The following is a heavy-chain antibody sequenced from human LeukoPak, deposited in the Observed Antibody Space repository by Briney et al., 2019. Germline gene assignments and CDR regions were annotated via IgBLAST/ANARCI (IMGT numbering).Heavy chain of an antibody. CDR1: GFAFSSYA. D-gene: IGHD2-15*01. V-gene: IGHV3-23*01. J-gene: IGHJ4*02. CDR3: AKAPVTTCRGAFCYPFDY. Sequence: SGGSLRLSCSASGFAFSSYAMSWVRQAPGKGLEWVSAISDTGNTYHADSVKGRFTISRDSSKNTLFLQMNGLRPEDAAVYYCAKAPVTTCRGAFCYPFDYWGLGTLVTVSS. CDR2: ISDTGNT.